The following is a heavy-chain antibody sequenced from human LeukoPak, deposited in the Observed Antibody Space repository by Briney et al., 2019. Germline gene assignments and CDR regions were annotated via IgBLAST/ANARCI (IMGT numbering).Heavy chain of an antibody. CDR3: VETWLMLRGLMSRSY. D-gene: IGHD3-10*01. Sequence: GGSLRLSCAASGFTFSSYAMSWVRQAPGKGLEWVSIIDDGGGSTYYADSVKGRFTISRDNTKNTLYLQMNGLRAEDTAVYYCVETWLMLRGLMSRSYWGQGALVTVSS. CDR2: IDDGGGST. CDR1: GFTFSSYA. J-gene: IGHJ4*02. V-gene: IGHV3-23*01.